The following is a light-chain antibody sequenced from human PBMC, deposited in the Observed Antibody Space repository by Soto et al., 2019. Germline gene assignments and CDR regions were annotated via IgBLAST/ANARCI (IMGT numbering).Light chain of an antibody. V-gene: IGKV1-39*01. Sequence: DIQMTQSPSSLSASVGDRVTITCRASQSIGDNLNWYQQKPGTAPNLLIYAASSLQSGVPSRFSGSGSGTDFTLTISRLEPEDFAVYYCQQYGSPLTFGGGTKVDNK. CDR2: AAS. CDR1: QSIGDN. J-gene: IGKJ4*01. CDR3: QQYGSPLT.